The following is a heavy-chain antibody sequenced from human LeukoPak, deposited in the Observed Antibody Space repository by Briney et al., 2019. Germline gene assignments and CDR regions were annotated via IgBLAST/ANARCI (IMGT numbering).Heavy chain of an antibody. D-gene: IGHD5-18*01. V-gene: IGHV3-21*01. J-gene: IGHJ4*02. CDR3: ASTRGYSYGCLDY. Sequence: GGSLRLSCAASGFTFSSYSMNWVRQAPGKGLEWVSSISSSSSYIYYADSVKGRFTISRDNAKSSLYLQMNSLRAEDTAVYYCASTRGYSYGCLDYWGQGTLVTVSS. CDR2: ISSSSSYI. CDR1: GFTFSSYS.